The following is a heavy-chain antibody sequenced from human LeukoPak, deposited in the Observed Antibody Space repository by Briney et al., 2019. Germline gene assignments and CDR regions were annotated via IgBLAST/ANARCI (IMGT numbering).Heavy chain of an antibody. CDR2: IYYSGST. V-gene: IGHV4-61*05. J-gene: IGHJ4*02. CDR1: GGSISSSSYY. Sequence: PSETLSLTCTVSGGSISSSSYYWGWIRQPSGKGLEWIGYIYYSGSTNYNPSLKSRVTISVDTSKNQFSLKLSSVTAADTAVYYCARSLWGDDYIFDYWGQGTLVTVSS. CDR3: ARSLWGDDYIFDY. D-gene: IGHD5-24*01.